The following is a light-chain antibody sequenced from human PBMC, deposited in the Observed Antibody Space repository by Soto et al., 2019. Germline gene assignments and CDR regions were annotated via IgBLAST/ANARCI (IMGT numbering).Light chain of an antibody. CDR2: GDN. V-gene: IGLV1-40*01. CDR3: QSYDSSPNRV. CDR1: SSNIGVNYD. Sequence: QSVLSQPPSVSGAPGQRITISCTGSSSNIGVNYDVHWYRQVPGTAPKLLMSGDNNRPSGVADRFSGSKSGTSASLAITRLQAEDEADYYCQSYDSSPNRVFGTGTKVSVL. J-gene: IGLJ1*01.